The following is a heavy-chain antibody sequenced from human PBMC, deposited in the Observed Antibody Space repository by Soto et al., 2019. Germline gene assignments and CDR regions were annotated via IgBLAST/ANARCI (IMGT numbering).Heavy chain of an antibody. Sequence: QVQLVESGGGVVQPGRSLRLSCAASGFTFSNYGMHWVRQAPGKGLEWVAVIWYDGSNKYYADSVKGRFTISRDNSKNTLYLKMNSLRAEDTAVYYCAKDRIAIGEWGQGTLVTVSS. CDR2: IWYDGSNK. J-gene: IGHJ4*02. D-gene: IGHD2-21*01. CDR1: GFTFSNYG. CDR3: AKDRIAIGE. V-gene: IGHV3-33*06.